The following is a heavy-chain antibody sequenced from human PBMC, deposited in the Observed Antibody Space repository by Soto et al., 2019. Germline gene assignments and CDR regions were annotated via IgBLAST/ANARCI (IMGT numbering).Heavy chain of an antibody. J-gene: IGHJ6*02. Sequence: SETLYLTCAVYGGSFSGYYWNWIRQPPGKGLEWIGEINHSGSTNYNPSLKSRVTISVDTSKNQFSLKLSSVTAADTAVYYCARVSGIYYYGKDVWGQGTTVTVSS. CDR2: INHSGST. D-gene: IGHD3-10*01. CDR3: ARVSGIYYYGKDV. V-gene: IGHV4-34*01. CDR1: GGSFSGYY.